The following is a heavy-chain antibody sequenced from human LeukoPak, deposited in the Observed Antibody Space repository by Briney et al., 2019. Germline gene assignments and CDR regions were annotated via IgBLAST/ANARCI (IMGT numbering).Heavy chain of an antibody. CDR2: IRYDGSNK. D-gene: IGHD1-7*01. CDR3: AKDLAAGTTGGDWFDP. V-gene: IGHV3-30*02. Sequence: GGSLRLSCAASGFTFSSYGMHWVRQAPGKGLEWVAFIRYDGSNKYYADSVKGRFTISRDNSKNTLYLQVNSLRAEDTAVYYCAKDLAAGTTGGDWFDPWGQGTLVTVSS. J-gene: IGHJ5*02. CDR1: GFTFSSYG.